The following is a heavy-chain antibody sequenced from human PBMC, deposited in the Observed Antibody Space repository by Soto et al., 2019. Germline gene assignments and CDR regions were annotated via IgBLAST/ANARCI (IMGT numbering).Heavy chain of an antibody. CDR2: ISYDGSNK. V-gene: IGHV3-30*03. J-gene: IGHJ6*02. Sequence: PGGSLRLSCAASGFTFSSYGMHWVRQAPGKGLEWVAVISYDGSNKYYADSVKGRFTISRDNSKNTLYLQMNSLRAEDTAVYYCATGQGRSSWWLGSYYYGMDVWGQGTTVTVSS. D-gene: IGHD6-13*01. CDR1: GFTFSSYG. CDR3: ATGQGRSSWWLGSYYYGMDV.